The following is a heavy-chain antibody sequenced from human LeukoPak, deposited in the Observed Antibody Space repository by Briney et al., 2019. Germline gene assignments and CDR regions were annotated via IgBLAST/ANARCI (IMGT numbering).Heavy chain of an antibody. CDR3: ARQAYYYDSSGFDY. CDR2: IYYNENT. Sequence: ASETLSLTCTVSGDSITSTTYYWGWVRQPPGKGLEWIGSIYYNENTYYNPSLKSRVTISLDTSKNQFSLKLNSVTAADTAVYYCARQAYYYDSSGFDYWGQGTLVTVSS. J-gene: IGHJ4*02. V-gene: IGHV4-39*07. CDR1: GDSITSTTYY. D-gene: IGHD3-22*01.